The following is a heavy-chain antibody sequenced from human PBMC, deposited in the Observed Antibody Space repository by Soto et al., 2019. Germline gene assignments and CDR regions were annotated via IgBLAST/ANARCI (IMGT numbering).Heavy chain of an antibody. CDR1: CGSLTTSSYY. D-gene: IGHD3-16*01. Sequence: SEPLSVTCTVSCGSLTTSSYYCLLLRQPPGKGLEWIGSVSYSGVAYYSPSLGSRVSISVDTSNNQFSLQLTSVTAADTATYFCARLPGGGYGDYCGQGTPVTVSA. CDR2: VSYSGVA. CDR3: ARLPGGGYGDY. V-gene: IGHV4-39*01. J-gene: IGHJ4*02.